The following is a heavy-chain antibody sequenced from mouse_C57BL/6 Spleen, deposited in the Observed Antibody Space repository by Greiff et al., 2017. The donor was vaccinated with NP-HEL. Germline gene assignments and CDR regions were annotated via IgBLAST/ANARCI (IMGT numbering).Heavy chain of an antibody. CDR1: GYAFSSSW. V-gene: IGHV1-82*01. Sequence: VQLQQSGPELVKPGASVKISCKASGYAFSSSWMNWVKQRPGKGLEWIGRIYPGDGDTNYNGKFKGKATLTADKSSSTAYMQLSSLTSEDSAVYFCARHHYYGSSHFDYWGQGTTLTVSS. CDR3: ARHHYYGSSHFDY. D-gene: IGHD1-1*01. J-gene: IGHJ2*01. CDR2: IYPGDGDT.